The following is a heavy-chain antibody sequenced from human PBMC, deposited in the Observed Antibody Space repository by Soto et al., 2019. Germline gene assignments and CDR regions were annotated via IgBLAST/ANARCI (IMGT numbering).Heavy chain of an antibody. D-gene: IGHD3-22*01. CDR2: IIPIFGTA. CDR1: GGTFSSYA. V-gene: IGHV1-69*01. J-gene: IGHJ6*02. CDR3: ARDMYYYDSSGYYNYYYYGMDV. Sequence: QVQLVQSGAEVKKPGSSVKVSCKASGGTFSSYAISWVRQAPGQGLEWMGGIIPIFGTANYAQKFQGRVTITADESTSTAYMELSSLRSEDTAVYYCARDMYYYDSSGYYNYYYYGMDVWGQGTTVTVSS.